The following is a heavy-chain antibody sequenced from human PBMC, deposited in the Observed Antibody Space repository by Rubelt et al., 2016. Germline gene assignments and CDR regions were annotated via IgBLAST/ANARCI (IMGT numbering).Heavy chain of an antibody. D-gene: IGHD6-13*01. CDR2: ISAYNGNT. V-gene: IGHV1-18*01. CDR3: ARDLIVWQQLPHDAFDI. CDR1: GYTFTSYG. Sequence: VKVSCKASGYTFTSYGISWVRQAPGQGLEWMGWISAYNGNTNYAQKLQGRVTMTTDTSTSTAYMELRSLRFDDTAVYYCARDLIVWQQLPHDAFDIWGQGTMVTVSS. J-gene: IGHJ3*02.